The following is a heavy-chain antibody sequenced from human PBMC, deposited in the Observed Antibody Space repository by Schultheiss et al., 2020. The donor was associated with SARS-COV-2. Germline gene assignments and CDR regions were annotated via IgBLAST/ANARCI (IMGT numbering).Heavy chain of an antibody. CDR2: INHSGST. CDR1: GGSFSGYY. V-gene: IGHV4-34*01. D-gene: IGHD2-2*01. J-gene: IGHJ4*02. CDR3: ARGGGIVVVPAATNGGFDY. Sequence: GSLRLSCAVYGGSFSGYYWSWIRQPPGKGLEWIGEINHSGSTNYNPSLKSRVTISVDTSKNQFSLKLSSVTAADTAVYYCARGGGIVVVPAATNGGFDYWGQGTLVTVSS.